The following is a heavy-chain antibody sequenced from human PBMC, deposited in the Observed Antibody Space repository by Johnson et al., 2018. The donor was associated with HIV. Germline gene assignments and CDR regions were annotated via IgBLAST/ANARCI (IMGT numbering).Heavy chain of an antibody. CDR2: ISKRGIMI. CDR3: ARDGRDLVTRGAFDI. V-gene: IGHV3-23*04. CDR1: GITFSSYA. D-gene: IGHD5-18*01. Sequence: VQLVESGGGLVQPGGSLRLSCAASGITFSSYAMSWVRQAPGKGLELVSTISKRGIMIYYTDSVKGRFTISRDNSKNTVHLQMNSLRVEDTAVYYCARDGRDLVTRGAFDIWGQGTVVTVSS. J-gene: IGHJ3*02.